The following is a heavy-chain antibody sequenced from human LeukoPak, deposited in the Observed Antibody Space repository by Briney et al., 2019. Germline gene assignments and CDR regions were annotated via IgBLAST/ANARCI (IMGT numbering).Heavy chain of an antibody. CDR2: MSYSEST. J-gene: IGHJ4*02. Sequence: PSETLSLTSTVSGDSVTNYYWSWVRQPPGKGLQWLGYMSYSESTNYSPSLKSRVTISIDTSKNQFSLRLNSVTATDTAVYYCARGIAVAGRSPDYFDYWGQGALVTVSS. CDR1: GDSVTNYY. V-gene: IGHV4-59*02. CDR3: ARGIAVAGRSPDYFDY. D-gene: IGHD6-19*01.